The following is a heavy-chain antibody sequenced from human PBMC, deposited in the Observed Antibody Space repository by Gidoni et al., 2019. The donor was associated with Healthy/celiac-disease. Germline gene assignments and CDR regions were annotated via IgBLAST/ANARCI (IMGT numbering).Heavy chain of an antibody. Sequence: EVQLVESGGGLVQPGRSLRLSCTASGFTFGAYAMSWFRQAPGKGMEWVGFIRSKAYGGTTEYAASVKGRFTISRDDSKSIAYLQMNSLKTEDTAVYYCTRDNYYDSSGYSFDYWGQGTLVTVSS. J-gene: IGHJ4*02. CDR2: IRSKAYGGTT. V-gene: IGHV3-49*03. D-gene: IGHD3-22*01. CDR3: TRDNYYDSSGYSFDY. CDR1: GFTFGAYA.